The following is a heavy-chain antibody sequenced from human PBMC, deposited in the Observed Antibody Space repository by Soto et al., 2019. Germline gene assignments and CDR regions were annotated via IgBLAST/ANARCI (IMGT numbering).Heavy chain of an antibody. V-gene: IGHV3-15*07. CDR1: GFTFSNAW. D-gene: IGHD1-26*01. Sequence: GGSLRLSCAASGFTFSNAWMNWVRQAPGKGLEWVGRIKSKTDGGTTDYAAPVKGRFTISRDDSKNTLYLQMNSLKTEETAVYYCTTDKIGPWYSGSYLAFDIWGQGTMVTVSS. CDR3: TTDKIGPWYSGSYLAFDI. J-gene: IGHJ3*02. CDR2: IKSKTDGGTT.